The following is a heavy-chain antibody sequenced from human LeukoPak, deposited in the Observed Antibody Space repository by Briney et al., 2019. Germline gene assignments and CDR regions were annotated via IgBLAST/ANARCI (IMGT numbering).Heavy chain of an antibody. D-gene: IGHD4-11*01. CDR1: GGSFSGYY. Sequence: SETLSLTCAVYGGSFSGYYWSWIRQPPGKGLEWIGEINHSGSTNYNPSLKSRVTISVDTSKNQFSLKLSSVTAADTAVYYCARGSNYVGAPVIYWGQGTLVTVSS. CDR2: INHSGST. J-gene: IGHJ4*02. V-gene: IGHV4-34*01. CDR3: ARGSNYVGAPVIY.